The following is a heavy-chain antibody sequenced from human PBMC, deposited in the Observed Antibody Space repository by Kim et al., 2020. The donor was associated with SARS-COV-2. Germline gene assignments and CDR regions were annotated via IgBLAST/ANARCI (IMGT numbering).Heavy chain of an antibody. CDR2: IYYSGST. CDR3: ARHERAFTMVLGVIITDSFDT. Sequence: SETLSLTCTVSGGSISSSSYYWGWIRQPPGKGLEWIGSIYYSGSTYYNPSLKSRVTISVDTSKNQFSLKLSSVTAADTAVYYCARHERAFTMVLGVIITDSFDTWGQGTLVTVSS. J-gene: IGHJ3*02. CDR1: GGSISSSSYY. D-gene: IGHD3-10*01. V-gene: IGHV4-39*01.